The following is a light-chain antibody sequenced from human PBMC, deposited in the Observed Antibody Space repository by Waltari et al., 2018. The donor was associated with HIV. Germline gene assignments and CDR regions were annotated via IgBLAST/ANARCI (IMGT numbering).Light chain of an antibody. Sequence: IVMTLPRATQAVSLVERAIINSQSSHNILSRSNNKNSLAWYQHKPGRPPKLLTYWASTRESGVPDRFSGSGSGRDFTLTISSLQAEDVAVYYCQQYYSTPWTFGQGTKVEIK. J-gene: IGKJ1*01. V-gene: IGKV4-1*01. CDR2: WAS. CDR1: HNILSRSNNKNS. CDR3: QQYYSTPWT.